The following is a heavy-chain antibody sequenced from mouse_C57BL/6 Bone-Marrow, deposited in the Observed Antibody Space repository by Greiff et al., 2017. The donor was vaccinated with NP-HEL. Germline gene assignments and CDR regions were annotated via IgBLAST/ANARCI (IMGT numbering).Heavy chain of an antibody. CDR3: TPGYGSSYRAY. V-gene: IGHV14-1*01. J-gene: IGHJ3*01. D-gene: IGHD1-1*01. Sequence: EVQLQQSGAELVRPGASVKLSCTASGFNIKDYYMHWVKQRPEQGLEWIGRIDPEDGDTEYAPKFQGKATMTADTSSNTAYLQLSSLTSEDTAVYYCTPGYGSSYRAYWGQGTLVTVSA. CDR1: GFNIKDYY. CDR2: IDPEDGDT.